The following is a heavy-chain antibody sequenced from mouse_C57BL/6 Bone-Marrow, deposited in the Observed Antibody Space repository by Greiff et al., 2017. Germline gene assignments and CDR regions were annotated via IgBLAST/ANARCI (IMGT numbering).Heavy chain of an antibody. V-gene: IGHV1-54*01. J-gene: IGHJ1*03. CDR2: INPGSGGT. CDR3: AREEEVGWYFDV. D-gene: IGHD1-1*02. Sequence: QVQLQQSGAELVRPGTSVKVSCKASGYAFTNYLIEWVKQRPGQGLEWIGVINPGSGGTNYNEKVKGKATLTADKSSSTAYMQLSSLTSEDSAVYVCAREEEVGWYFDVWGTGTTVTVSS. CDR1: GYAFTNYL.